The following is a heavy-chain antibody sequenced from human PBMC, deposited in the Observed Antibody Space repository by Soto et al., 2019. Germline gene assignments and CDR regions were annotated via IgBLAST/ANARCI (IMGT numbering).Heavy chain of an antibody. D-gene: IGHD1-26*01. CDR3: SRVGATTLHYFDF. J-gene: IGHJ4*02. CDR2: IEPRDSYT. Sequence: GESLKISCQVSGYRLTSYWLTWGRQVPGKGLECLGRIEPRDSYTNYSPSFQGHVTISVDKSINTAYLQWNSLKASDTAIYYCSRVGATTLHYFDFCGQGPLVTGFS. CDR1: GYRLTSYW. V-gene: IGHV5-10-1*01.